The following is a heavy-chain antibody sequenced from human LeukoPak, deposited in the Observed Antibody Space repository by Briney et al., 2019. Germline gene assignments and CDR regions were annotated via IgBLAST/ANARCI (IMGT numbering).Heavy chain of an antibody. J-gene: IGHJ5*02. CDR3: AKGYGSGSYYPFINWFDP. D-gene: IGHD3-10*01. CDR2: ISGSGGST. Sequence: GGSLRLSCAASGFTFSSYTMSWVRQAPGKGLEWVSAISGSGGSTYYADSVKGRFTISRDNSKNTLYLQMNSLRAEDTAVYYCAKGYGSGSYYPFINWFDPWGQGTLVTVSS. CDR1: GFTFSSYT. V-gene: IGHV3-23*01.